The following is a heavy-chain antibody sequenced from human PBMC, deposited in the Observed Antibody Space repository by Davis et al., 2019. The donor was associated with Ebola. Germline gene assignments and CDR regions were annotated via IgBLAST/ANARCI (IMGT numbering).Heavy chain of an antibody. V-gene: IGHV3-53*04. CDR1: GFTFSSYS. CDR2: IYSGGST. J-gene: IGHJ4*02. Sequence: GESLKISCAASGFTFSSYSMNWVRQAPGKGLEWVSVIYSGGSTYYADSVKGRFTISRHNSKNTLYLQMKSLRAEDTAVYYCARLLGPFDYWGQGTLVTVSS. CDR3: ARLLGPFDY.